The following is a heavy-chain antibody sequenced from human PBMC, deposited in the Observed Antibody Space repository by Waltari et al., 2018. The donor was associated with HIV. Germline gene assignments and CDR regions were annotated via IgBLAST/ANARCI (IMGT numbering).Heavy chain of an antibody. CDR3: AKDTSTSRYYFYGMGV. CDR2: ITWSSETI. CDR1: GFTFDAYA. V-gene: IGHV3-9*01. D-gene: IGHD2-2*01. J-gene: IGHJ6*02. Sequence: EVQLVESGGGLVQPGRSLRLSCTASGFTFDAYAMHWVRQPPGKGLEWVSGITWSSETIGYADSVKGRFTISRDNAKNSLYLQMNSLRAEDTASYYCAKDTSTSRYYFYGMGVWGQGTTVTVSS.